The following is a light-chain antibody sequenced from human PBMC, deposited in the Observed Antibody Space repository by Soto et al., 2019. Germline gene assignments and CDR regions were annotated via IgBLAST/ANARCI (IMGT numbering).Light chain of an antibody. CDR3: QQLNSLPLT. CDR2: AAS. J-gene: IGKJ4*01. V-gene: IGKV1-9*01. Sequence: DIQLTQSPSFLSASVGDRVTITCRASQGISSYLAWYQQKPGKAPKLLIYAASTLQSGVPSRFSGSGSGTEFTLTISSLQPEDFATYYCQQLNSLPLTFGGGTKVEIK. CDR1: QGISSY.